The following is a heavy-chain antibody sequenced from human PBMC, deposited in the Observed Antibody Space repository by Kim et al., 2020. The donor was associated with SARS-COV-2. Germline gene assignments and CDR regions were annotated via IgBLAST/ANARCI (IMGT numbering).Heavy chain of an antibody. CDR3: ARGSNWFDP. V-gene: IGHV1-69*01. J-gene: IGHJ5*02. CDR2: GTA. Sequence: GTANYAQKFQGRVTTTADESTSTAYMELSSLRSEDTAVYYCARGSNWFDPWGQGTLVTVSS.